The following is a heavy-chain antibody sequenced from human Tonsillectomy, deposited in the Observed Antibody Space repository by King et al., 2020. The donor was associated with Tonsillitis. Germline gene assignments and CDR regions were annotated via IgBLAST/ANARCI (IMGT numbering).Heavy chain of an antibody. V-gene: IGHV3-74*01. Sequence: VQLVESGGGLVQPGGSLRLSCAASGFNFSNYWMHWVRQVPGKGLVWVSRINSDGSSTSYVDSVKGRFTISRDNAQNTLFLQMKSLRAEDTAVYYCARATAVAGTGGYYWGQGTLVTVSS. D-gene: IGHD6-19*01. CDR3: ARATAVAGTGGYY. J-gene: IGHJ4*02. CDR1: GFNFSNYW. CDR2: INSDGSST.